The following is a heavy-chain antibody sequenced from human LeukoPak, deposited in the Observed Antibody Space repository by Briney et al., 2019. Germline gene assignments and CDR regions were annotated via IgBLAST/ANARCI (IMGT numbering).Heavy chain of an antibody. J-gene: IGHJ4*02. CDR3: ARRVSNLYSGLGLDS. V-gene: IGHV4-34*01. CDR2: INHSGST. CDR1: GGSFSGYY. Sequence: SETLSLTCAVYGGSFSGYYWSWIRQPPGKGLEWIGEINHSGSTNYNPSLKSRVTISVDTSKNQFSLKLSSVTAADTAVYYCARRVSNLYSGLGLDSWGQGTLVIVSS. D-gene: IGHD5-12*01.